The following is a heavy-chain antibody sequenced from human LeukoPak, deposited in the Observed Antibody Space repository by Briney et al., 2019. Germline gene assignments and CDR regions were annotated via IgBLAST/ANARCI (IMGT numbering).Heavy chain of an antibody. CDR3: AKPGYYFYMDV. V-gene: IGHV3-30*02. CDR1: GFMFSGYG. J-gene: IGHJ6*03. Sequence: GGSLRLSCAASGFMFSGYGMHWVRQAPGKGLEWVAYIRSDGNYKYFADSVKGRLTISRDNSNNTLYLQMTSLRAGDTAVYFCAKPGYYFYMDVWGKGTTVTVSS. CDR2: IRSDGNYK.